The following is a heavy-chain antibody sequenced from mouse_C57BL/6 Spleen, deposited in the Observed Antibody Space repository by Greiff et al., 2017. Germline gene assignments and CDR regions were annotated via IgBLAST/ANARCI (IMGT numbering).Heavy chain of an antibody. CDR2: IHPNSGST. V-gene: IGHV1-64*01. Sequence: VQLQQPGAELVKPGASVKLSCKASGYTFTSYWMHWVKQRPGQGLEWIGMIHPNSGSTNYNEKFKSKATLTVDKSSSTAYMQLSSLTSEDSAVYYWARGGLITTVVAPYYFDYWGQGTTLTVSS. CDR1: GYTFTSYW. CDR3: ARGGLITTVVAPYYFDY. J-gene: IGHJ2*01. D-gene: IGHD1-1*01.